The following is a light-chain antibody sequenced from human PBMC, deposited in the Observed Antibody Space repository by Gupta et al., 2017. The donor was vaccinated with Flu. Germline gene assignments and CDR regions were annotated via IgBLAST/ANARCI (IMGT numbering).Light chain of an antibody. Sequence: SVLTQPPAASGTPGQRVTISCSGSSSNIGSNYVYWYQQLPGTAPKLLIYRNNQRPSGVPDRFSGSKSGTSASLAISGLRSEDEADYYCAAWDESLSGVVFGGGTKLTVL. V-gene: IGLV1-47*01. CDR3: AAWDESLSGVV. CDR1: SSNIGSNY. CDR2: RNN. J-gene: IGLJ2*01.